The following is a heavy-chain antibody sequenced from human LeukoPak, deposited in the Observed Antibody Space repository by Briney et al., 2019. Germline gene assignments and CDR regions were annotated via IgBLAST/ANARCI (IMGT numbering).Heavy chain of an antibody. D-gene: IGHD3-16*01. CDR1: GGSFSGYY. CDR2: ISQTGSGRT. CDR3: ARVGVNGHRY. Sequence: SQTLSLTCGVYGGSFSGYYWSWIRQPPGKGLEWVGEISQTGSGRTNYNPSLKSRVTISADTSKNQFALELTSVTAADTAMYYCARVGVNGHRYWGQGTLVTVSS. V-gene: IGHV4-34*01. J-gene: IGHJ4*02.